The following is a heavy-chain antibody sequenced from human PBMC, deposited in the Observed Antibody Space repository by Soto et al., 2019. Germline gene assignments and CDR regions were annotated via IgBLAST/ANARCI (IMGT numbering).Heavy chain of an antibody. CDR3: ARGDDGDLDDAFDI. Sequence: SETLSLTCTVSGGSISSYYWSWIRQPPGKGLEWIGYIYYSGSTNYNPSLKSRVTISVDTSKNQFSLKLSSVTAADTAVYYCARGDDGDLDDAFDIWGQGTMVTVSS. J-gene: IGHJ3*02. D-gene: IGHD4-17*01. V-gene: IGHV4-59*01. CDR1: GGSISSYY. CDR2: IYYSGST.